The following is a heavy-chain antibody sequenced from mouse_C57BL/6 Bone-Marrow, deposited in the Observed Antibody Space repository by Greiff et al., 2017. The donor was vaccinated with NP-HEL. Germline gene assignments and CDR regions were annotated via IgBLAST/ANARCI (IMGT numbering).Heavy chain of an antibody. CDR1: GYAFTNYL. V-gene: IGHV1-54*01. CDR3: AYYYGSSAGFAY. J-gene: IGHJ3*01. CDR2: INPGSGGT. Sequence: QVQLKESGAELVRPGTSVKVSCKASGYAFTNYLIEWVKQRPGQGLEWIGVINPGSGGTNYNEKFKGKATLTADKSSSTAYMQLSSLTSEDSAVYFCAYYYGSSAGFAYWGQGTLVTVSA. D-gene: IGHD1-1*01.